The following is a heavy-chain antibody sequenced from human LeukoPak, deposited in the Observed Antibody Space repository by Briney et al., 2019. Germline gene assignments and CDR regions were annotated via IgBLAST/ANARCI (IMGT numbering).Heavy chain of an antibody. CDR1: GFTFSTYT. Sequence: PGGSLRLSCAASGFTFSTYTMNWVRQAPGKGLEWVSSIISSGTNIYYADAVKGRFTISRDNSKNTLYLQMNSLRAEDTAVYYCAKWARYCTNGVCYYFDYWGQGTLVTVSS. CDR3: AKWARYCTNGVCYYFDY. J-gene: IGHJ4*02. V-gene: IGHV3-21*04. CDR2: IISSGTNI. D-gene: IGHD2-8*01.